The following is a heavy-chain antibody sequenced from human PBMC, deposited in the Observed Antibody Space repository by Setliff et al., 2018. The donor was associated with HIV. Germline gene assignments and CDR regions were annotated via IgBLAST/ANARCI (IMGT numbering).Heavy chain of an antibody. Sequence: PGGSLRLSCVVSGFTFSDVWMSWVRQAPGKGLEWIGRMKSIPDGGTTSYAAPVKDRFTISRDDSRNTLYLQMNSMKSDDTATYYCVGHYYDPLTGYYVWFFDVWGQGTLVTVSS. CDR2: MKSIPDGGTT. D-gene: IGHD3-9*01. J-gene: IGHJ4*02. CDR1: GFTFSDVW. V-gene: IGHV3-15*05. CDR3: VGHYYDPLTGYYVWFFDV.